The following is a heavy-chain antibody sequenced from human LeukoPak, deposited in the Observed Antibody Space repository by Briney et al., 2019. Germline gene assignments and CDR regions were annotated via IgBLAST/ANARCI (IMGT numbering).Heavy chain of an antibody. CDR3: ATWELRGPLYFDY. D-gene: IGHD1-26*01. CDR2: INHSGST. Sequence: NTSETLSLTCAVYGGSFSGYYWSWIRQPPGKGPEWIGEINHSGSTNYNPSLKSRVTISVDTSKNQFSLKLSSVTAADTAVYYCATWELRGPLYFDYWGQGTLVTVSS. J-gene: IGHJ4*02. CDR1: GGSFSGYY. V-gene: IGHV4-34*01.